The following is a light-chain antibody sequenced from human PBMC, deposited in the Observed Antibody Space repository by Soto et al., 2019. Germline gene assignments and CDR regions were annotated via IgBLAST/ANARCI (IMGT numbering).Light chain of an antibody. J-gene: IGKJ1*01. CDR1: QSVSDW. V-gene: IGKV1-5*01. CDR2: DAS. CDR3: HQYNSYTWT. Sequence: DIQMTQSPSTLSASVGDRVTITCRASQSVSDWLAWYQQKPGKAPKLLIYDASRLESAVPSRFSGSGSGTEFTLTISSLQPDDFATYYCHQYNSYTWTFGQGTKVDIK.